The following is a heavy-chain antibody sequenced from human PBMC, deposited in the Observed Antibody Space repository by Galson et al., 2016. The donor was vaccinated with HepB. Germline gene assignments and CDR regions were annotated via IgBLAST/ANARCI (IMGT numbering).Heavy chain of an antibody. Sequence: SLRLSCAASGFTFSNFAMHWVRQAPGKGLEWVAVISHEGKNRYYPDSVKGRFTISRDNSRNTLFLQMNSLRIEDTAVYYCARDQVVSMAGINYYFYYGMDVWGQGTTFTFSS. D-gene: IGHD6-19*01. CDR2: ISHEGKNR. J-gene: IGHJ6*02. CDR1: GFTFSNFA. CDR3: ARDQVVSMAGINYYFYYGMDV. V-gene: IGHV3-30*04.